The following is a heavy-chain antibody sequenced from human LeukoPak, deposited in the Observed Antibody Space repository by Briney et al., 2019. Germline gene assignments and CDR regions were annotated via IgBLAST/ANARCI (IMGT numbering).Heavy chain of an antibody. Sequence: GSLRLSCAASGFTFSSYEMNWVRQAPGKGLEWVSYISSSGSTIYYADSVKGRFTISRDNAKNSLFLQMNSLRAEDTAVYYCARDQVSIAGTGIDYWGQGTLVTVSS. J-gene: IGHJ4*02. V-gene: IGHV3-48*03. CDR3: ARDQVSIAGTGIDY. CDR1: GFTFSSYE. CDR2: ISSSGSTI. D-gene: IGHD6-13*01.